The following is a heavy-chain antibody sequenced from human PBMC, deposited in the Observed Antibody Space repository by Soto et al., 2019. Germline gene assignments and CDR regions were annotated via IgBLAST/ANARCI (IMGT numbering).Heavy chain of an antibody. V-gene: IGHV4-59*08. J-gene: IGHJ4*02. Sequence: QVQLQESGPGLVKPSETLSLTCTVSGGSISSYYWSWIRQPPGKGLEWIGYIYYSGSTNYNPSLKSRVTISVDTSKNHFSLKLSSVTAADTAVYYCARHEERCSGGSCSEISDYWGQGTLVTVSS. CDR1: GGSISSYY. CDR2: IYYSGST. D-gene: IGHD2-15*01. CDR3: ARHEERCSGGSCSEISDY.